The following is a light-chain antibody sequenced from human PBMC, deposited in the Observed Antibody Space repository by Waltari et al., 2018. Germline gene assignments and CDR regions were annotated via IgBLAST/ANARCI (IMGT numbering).Light chain of an antibody. J-gene: IGKJ1*01. V-gene: IGKV6-21*02. CDR2: DAF. CDR1: QSFGTG. CDR3: HQTSSLPET. Sequence: EVLLTQSPDFQSVTPKEKVTITCRASQSFGTGIHWYQQKPDQSPKLLIKDAFQSSSGVPPRFSGSGSGTDFTININSLEAEDAATYYCHQTSSLPETFGQGTKVEIK.